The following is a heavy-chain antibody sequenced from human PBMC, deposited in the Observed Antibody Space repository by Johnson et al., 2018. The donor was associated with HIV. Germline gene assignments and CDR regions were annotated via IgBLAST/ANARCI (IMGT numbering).Heavy chain of an antibody. J-gene: IGHJ3*02. CDR3: ARGMSSGPWAGGDAFDI. V-gene: IGHV3-7*01. Sequence: VQLVESGGGLVQPGGSLRLSCAASGFTFITYWMSWVRQAPGKGLEWVANIKQDGSEKYYVGSVKGRFTISRDNAKNSLYLQMNSLSAEDTAVYYCARGMSSGPWAGGDAFDIWGQGTMVTVSS. CDR2: IKQDGSEK. D-gene: IGHD3-22*01. CDR1: GFTFITYW.